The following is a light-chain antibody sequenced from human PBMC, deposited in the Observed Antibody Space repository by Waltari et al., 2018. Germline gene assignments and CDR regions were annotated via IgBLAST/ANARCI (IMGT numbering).Light chain of an antibody. CDR1: ESIGRY. CDR2: DAS. CDR3: QHRSNWPA. J-gene: IGKJ5*01. Sequence: EIVLTQSPATLSLSPGARATLPCRASESIGRYLAWYQQKPGQAPRLLIYDASNRATGIPVRFTGSGSGTDFTLAISSLETDDFALYYCQHRSNWPAFGQGTRLEIK. V-gene: IGKV3-11*01.